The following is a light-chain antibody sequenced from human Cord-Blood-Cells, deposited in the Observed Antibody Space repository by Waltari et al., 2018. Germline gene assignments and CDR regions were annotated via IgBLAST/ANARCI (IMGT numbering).Light chain of an antibody. J-gene: IGKJ4*01. CDR2: DAS. CDR3: QQYDNLPLT. CDR1: QDISNY. V-gene: IGKV1-33*01. Sequence: DIQMTQTPYSLSASVGDRDTITCQASQDISNYLNWYQQKPGKAPKLLIYDASNLETGVPSRFSGSGSGTDFAFTISSLQPEDIATYYCQQYDNLPLTFGGGTKVEIK.